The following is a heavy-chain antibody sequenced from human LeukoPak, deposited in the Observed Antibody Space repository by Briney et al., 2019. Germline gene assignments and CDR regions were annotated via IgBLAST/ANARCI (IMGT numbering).Heavy chain of an antibody. V-gene: IGHV3-53*01. J-gene: IGHJ6*04. D-gene: IGHD3-10*01. CDR2: IYSGGST. CDR3: ARERAYYGSGTSYGMDV. CDR1: GFTVSSNY. Sequence: GGSLRLSCAASGFTVSSNYMSWVRQAPGKGLKWVSVIYSGGSTYYADSVKGRFTISRDNSKNTLYLQMNSLRAEDTAVYYCARERAYYGSGTSYGMDVWGKGTTVTVSS.